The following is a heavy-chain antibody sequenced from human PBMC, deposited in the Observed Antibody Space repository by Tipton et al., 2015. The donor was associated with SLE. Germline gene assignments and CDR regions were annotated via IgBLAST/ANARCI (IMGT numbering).Heavy chain of an antibody. Sequence: SLRLSCAASGFTFTDYGMTWVRQTPGKNLEWVSLMYSGGSTYYADSVKGRFTISRDASKNTLYLQMNSLRPEDTAIYYCAKEMFDFWFAPWGRGTLVTVSS. V-gene: IGHV3-23*03. D-gene: IGHD3-10*02. CDR1: GFTFTDYG. J-gene: IGHJ5*02. CDR2: MYSGGST. CDR3: AKEMFDFWFAP.